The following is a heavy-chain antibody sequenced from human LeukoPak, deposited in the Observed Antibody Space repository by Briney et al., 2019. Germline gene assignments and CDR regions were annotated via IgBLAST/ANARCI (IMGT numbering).Heavy chain of an antibody. D-gene: IGHD5-12*01. CDR2: INPSSGGT. Sequence: GASVKVSCKASGYTFTDYYIHWVRQAPGQGLEWMGRINPSSGGTNYAQKFQGRVTMTRDTSINTAFMELSRLRPDDTAVYYCAKGGGVVATIWWYESWGQGTLVTVSS. J-gene: IGHJ5*02. V-gene: IGHV1-2*06. CDR3: AKGGGVVATIWWYES. CDR1: GYTFTDYY.